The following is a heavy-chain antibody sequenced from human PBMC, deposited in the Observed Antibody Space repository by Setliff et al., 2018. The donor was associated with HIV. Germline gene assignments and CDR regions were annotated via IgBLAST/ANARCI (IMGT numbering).Heavy chain of an antibody. Sequence: SVKVSCKASGGTFSSYAISWVRQAPGQGLEWMGGIIPILGITHRAQNFQGRVTISADGSTNTAYMELSGLRSEDTAIYYCARGEALQNTVTTYFQHWGQGTPVTV. CDR1: GGTFSSYA. J-gene: IGHJ1*01. V-gene: IGHV1-69*10. CDR3: ARGEALQNTVTTYFQH. CDR2: IIPILGIT. D-gene: IGHD4-17*01.